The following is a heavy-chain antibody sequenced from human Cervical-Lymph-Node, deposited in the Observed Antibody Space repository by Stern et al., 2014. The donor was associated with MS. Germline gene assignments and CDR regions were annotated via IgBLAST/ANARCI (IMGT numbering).Heavy chain of an antibody. CDR2: ISYDGSKT. Sequence: DQLVEFGGGVVQPGRSLRLSCAASGFIFDLYGMHWVRQATGKGLEWVALISYDGSKTYYADSVKGRFTISRDNSKNALYVQLNTLRAGDTAVYYCAKDRDRFSRGGCMDVWGQGTTVTVSS. J-gene: IGHJ6*02. CDR3: AKDRDRFSRGGCMDV. V-gene: IGHV3-30*18. CDR1: GFIFDLYG. D-gene: IGHD3-3*01.